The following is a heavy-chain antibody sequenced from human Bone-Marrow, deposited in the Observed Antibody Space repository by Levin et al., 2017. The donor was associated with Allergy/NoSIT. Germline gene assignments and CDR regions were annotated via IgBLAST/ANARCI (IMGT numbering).Heavy chain of an antibody. Sequence: GSLRLSCKASGYTFTIYDINWVRQAPGQGLEWMAWMNPRSGDTGYAQKFQGRVTMTRNTSITTAYMELNSLTPEDTAVYYCARGLIGGGWLDPWGQGTPVTVSS. V-gene: IGHV1-8*02. CDR1: GYTFTIYD. D-gene: IGHD3-16*01. CDR2: MNPRSGDT. CDR3: ARGLIGGGWLDP. J-gene: IGHJ5*02.